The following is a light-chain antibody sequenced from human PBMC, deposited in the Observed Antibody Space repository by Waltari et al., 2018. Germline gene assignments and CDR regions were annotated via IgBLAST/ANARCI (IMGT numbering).Light chain of an antibody. CDR2: DAS. CDR1: QSVSRY. Sequence: EILLTHSPATLSFSPGERATPSCRASQSVSRYLAWYQQKPGQAPRLLIYDASTRATGIPDRFSGSGSGTDFSLTISSLEPEDFAVYYCQQRMKWPGTFGQGTKVGI. V-gene: IGKV3-11*01. CDR3: QQRMKWPGT. J-gene: IGKJ2*01.